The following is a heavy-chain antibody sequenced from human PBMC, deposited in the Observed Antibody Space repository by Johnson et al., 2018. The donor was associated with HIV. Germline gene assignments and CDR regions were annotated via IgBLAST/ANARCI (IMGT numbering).Heavy chain of an antibody. CDR3: VRDVGSSGWYDSLVTDM. J-gene: IGHJ3*02. V-gene: IGHV3-30-3*01. Sequence: QVQLVESGGGVVHPGRSLRVSCAASGFTFSDHAIHWVRQAPGKGLAWVAVISYDASNKYYGDSVKGRFTISRDNSKKKVFLQMNSLRHEDTAVYYCVRDVGSSGWYDSLVTDMWGQGTMVTVST. D-gene: IGHD6-19*01. CDR1: GFTFSDHA. CDR2: ISYDASNK.